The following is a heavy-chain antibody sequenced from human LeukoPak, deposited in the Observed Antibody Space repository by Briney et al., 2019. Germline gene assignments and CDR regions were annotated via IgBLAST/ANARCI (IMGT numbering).Heavy chain of an antibody. D-gene: IGHD3-22*01. CDR1: GFTFSDYW. CDR2: IKQDGSER. Sequence: GGSLRLSCAASGFTFSDYWMHWVRQAPGRGLEWVANIKQDGSERYYVDSVKGRFTITRDNAKNSLSLQMNSLRVEDTAVYYCAREGSSGPFDYWGQGTLVTVSS. J-gene: IGHJ4*02. V-gene: IGHV3-7*01. CDR3: AREGSSGPFDY.